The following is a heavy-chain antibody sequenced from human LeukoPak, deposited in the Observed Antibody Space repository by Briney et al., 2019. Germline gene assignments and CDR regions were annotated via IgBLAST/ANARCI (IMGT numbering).Heavy chain of an antibody. CDR3: AKDPYSSSWGGYFDL. V-gene: IGHV4-59*01. J-gene: IGHJ2*01. CDR2: IYHSGST. D-gene: IGHD6-13*01. CDR1: GGSISRYY. Sequence: SETLSLTCSVSGGSISRYYWSWIRQPPGKGLEWIGYIYHSGSTNYSPSLKSRVTISVDTSKNQFSLKLRSVTAADSAVYYCAKDPYSSSWGGYFDLWGRGTLVTVSS.